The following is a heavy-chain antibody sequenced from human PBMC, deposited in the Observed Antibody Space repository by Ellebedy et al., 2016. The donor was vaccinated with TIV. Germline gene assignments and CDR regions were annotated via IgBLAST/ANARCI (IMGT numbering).Heavy chain of an antibody. Sequence: GESLKISCAASGFTFSGYWMSWVRQAPGKGLEGVANIKQDGSEKYYVDSVKGRFTISRDNAKNSLYLQMNSLRAEDTAVYYCARQTVATSVKDAFDIWGLGTVVTVSS. CDR2: IKQDGSEK. CDR3: ARQTVATSVKDAFDI. J-gene: IGHJ3*02. V-gene: IGHV3-7*01. CDR1: GFTFSGYW. D-gene: IGHD4-17*01.